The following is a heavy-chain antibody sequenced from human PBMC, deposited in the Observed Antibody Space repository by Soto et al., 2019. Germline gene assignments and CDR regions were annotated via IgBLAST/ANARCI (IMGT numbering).Heavy chain of an antibody. CDR1: GFTFGDYA. D-gene: IGHD3-16*01. CDR3: TRASSLDFDF. J-gene: IGHJ4*02. CDR2: IRRNAYGGTT. V-gene: IGHV3-49*04. Sequence: PWGVLRLSCTTSGFTFGDYALSWVRQAPGKGLEWVGFIRRNAYGGTTDYAASVKGRFTISRDDSKSIAYLQMNSLRTEDTALYYCTRASSLDFDFWGQGPLVTVYS.